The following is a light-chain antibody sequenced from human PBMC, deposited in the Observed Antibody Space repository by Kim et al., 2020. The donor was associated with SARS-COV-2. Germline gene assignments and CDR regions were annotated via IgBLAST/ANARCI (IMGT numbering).Light chain of an antibody. CDR2: VAS. V-gene: IGKV3-20*01. CDR3: QQYGSSPYT. J-gene: IGKJ2*01. Sequence: EIVLTQSPGTLSLSPGERATLSCRASQSVYSKYVAWYLQKPGQAPRLLIYVASSRATGTPDRFSGSGAETDFTLTISRLEPEDFGVYYCQQYGSSPYTFGQGTKLEI. CDR1: QSVYSKY.